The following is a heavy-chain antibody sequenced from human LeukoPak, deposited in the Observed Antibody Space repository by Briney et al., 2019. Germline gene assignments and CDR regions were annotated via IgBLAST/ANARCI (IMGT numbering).Heavy chain of an antibody. V-gene: IGHV1-69*01. J-gene: IGHJ4*02. CDR2: IIPIFGTA. D-gene: IGHD6-6*01. Sequence: GSSVKVSCKASGGTFSSYAISWVRQAPGQGLEWMGGIIPIFGTANYAQKFQGRVTITADESTSTAYMELSSLRSEDTAVYYCAREGGYSSSSGTFDYWGQGTLVTVSS. CDR3: AREGGYSSSSGTFDY. CDR1: GGTFSSYA.